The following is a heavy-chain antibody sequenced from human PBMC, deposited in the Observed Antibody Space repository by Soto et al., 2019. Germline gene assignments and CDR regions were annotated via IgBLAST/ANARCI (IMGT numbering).Heavy chain of an antibody. CDR1: GGSISSSSYY. Sequence: PSVTLSLTCTLSGGSISSSSYYWGWIRQPPGKGLEWIGSIYYSGSTYYNPSLKSRVTISVDTSKNQFSLKLRSVTAADTAVYYGARRGSSWYNYYYGMDVWGQGTTVT. V-gene: IGHV4-39*01. D-gene: IGHD6-13*01. CDR2: IYYSGST. J-gene: IGHJ6*02. CDR3: ARRGSSWYNYYYGMDV.